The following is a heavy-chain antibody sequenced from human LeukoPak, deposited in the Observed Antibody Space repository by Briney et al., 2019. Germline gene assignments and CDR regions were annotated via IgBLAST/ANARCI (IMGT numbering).Heavy chain of an antibody. Sequence: GASVKVSCKASGGTFSSYAISWVRQAPGQGLEWMGGIIPIFGTANYAQKFQGRVTITADESTSTAYMELSSLRSEDTAVYYCASRKSITGTTPAFDIWGQGTMVTVSS. J-gene: IGHJ3*02. CDR1: GGTFSSYA. CDR2: IIPIFGTA. CDR3: ASRKSITGTTPAFDI. D-gene: IGHD1-7*01. V-gene: IGHV1-69*13.